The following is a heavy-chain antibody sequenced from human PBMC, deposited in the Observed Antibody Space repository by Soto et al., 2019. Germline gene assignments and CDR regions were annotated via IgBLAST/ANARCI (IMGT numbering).Heavy chain of an antibody. J-gene: IGHJ5*02. V-gene: IGHV4-34*01. CDR2: INCSGST. CDR3: ARGRPRNKSWFDP. CDR1: GGSFSTYC. Sequence: SETLSLTCAVYGGSFSTYCWSWIRQPPGKGLEWIGEINCSGSTNYNPSLKSRVTISLDTSKNQFSLNLRSVTAADTAVYYCARGRPRNKSWFDPWGQGTQVTVSS.